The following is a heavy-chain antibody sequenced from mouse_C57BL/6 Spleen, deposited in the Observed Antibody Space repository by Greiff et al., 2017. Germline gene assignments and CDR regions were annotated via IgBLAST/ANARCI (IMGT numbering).Heavy chain of an antibody. Sequence: QVQLQQPGAELVRPGSSVKLSCKASGYTFTSYWMHWVKQRPIQGLEWIGNIDPSDSETHYNQKFKDKATLTVDKSSSTAYMQLSSLTSEDSAVYYCARGDYDGDYYSMDYWGPGTSVTVSS. J-gene: IGHJ4*01. V-gene: IGHV1-52*01. D-gene: IGHD2-4*01. CDR1: GYTFTSYW. CDR3: ARGDYDGDYYSMDY. CDR2: IDPSDSET.